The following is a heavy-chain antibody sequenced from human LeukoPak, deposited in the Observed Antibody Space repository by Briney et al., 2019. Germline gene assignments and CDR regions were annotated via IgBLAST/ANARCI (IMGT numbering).Heavy chain of an antibody. CDR3: AGRDGYNFLRAFDI. CDR2: IIPIFGTA. V-gene: IGHV1-69*13. CDR1: GGTFSSYA. D-gene: IGHD5-24*01. Sequence: GASVKVSCKASGGTFSSYAISWVRQAPGQGLEWMGGIIPIFGTANYAQKFQGRVTITADESTSTAYMELSSLRSEDTAVYYCAGRDGYNFLRAFDIWGQGTMVTVSS. J-gene: IGHJ3*02.